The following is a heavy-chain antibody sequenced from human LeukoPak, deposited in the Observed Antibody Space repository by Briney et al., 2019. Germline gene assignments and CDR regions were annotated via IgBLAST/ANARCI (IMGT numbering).Heavy chain of an antibody. Sequence: GGSLRLSCAASGFTFSSYAMSWVRQAPGKGLEWFSGISGSAYSTYYADSVQGRFTISRDNSKNTLYLQMNSLRAEDTAVYYCAKEAGYSGYDYPDYWGQGTLVTVSS. CDR1: GFTFSSYA. V-gene: IGHV3-23*01. CDR2: ISGSAYST. CDR3: AKEAGYSGYDYPDY. J-gene: IGHJ4*02. D-gene: IGHD5-12*01.